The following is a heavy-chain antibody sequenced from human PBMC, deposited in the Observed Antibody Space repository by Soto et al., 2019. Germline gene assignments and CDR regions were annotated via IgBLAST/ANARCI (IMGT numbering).Heavy chain of an antibody. Sequence: QVQLVQSGAEVKKPGSSVKVYCKASGGTFSSYAISWVRQAPGQGLEWMGGIIPIFGTANYAQKFQGRVTITADESTSTAYLELSSLRSEDTAVYYCARAGTTYYYDISGYYPLDYWGQGTLVTVSS. CDR3: ARAGTTYYYDISGYYPLDY. CDR2: IIPIFGTA. D-gene: IGHD3-22*01. CDR1: GGTFSSYA. J-gene: IGHJ4*02. V-gene: IGHV1-69*01.